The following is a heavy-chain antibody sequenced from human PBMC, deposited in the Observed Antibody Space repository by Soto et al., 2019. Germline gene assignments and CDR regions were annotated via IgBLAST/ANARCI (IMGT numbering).Heavy chain of an antibody. Sequence: QVQLVQSGAEVKKPGASVKVSCKASGYTFTSYGISWVRQAPGQGLEGMGWISAYNGNTNYAQKLQGRVTMTTDTSTSPAYLELSSLRSDDTAVYYCARTPRIRQLVRVGCFDYWGQGTMVTVSS. CDR3: ARTPRIRQLVRVGCFDY. D-gene: IGHD6-13*01. J-gene: IGHJ4*02. CDR1: GYTFTSYG. CDR2: ISAYNGNT. V-gene: IGHV1-18*04.